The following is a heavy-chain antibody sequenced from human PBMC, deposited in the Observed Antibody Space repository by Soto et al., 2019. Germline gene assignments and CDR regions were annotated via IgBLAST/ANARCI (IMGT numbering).Heavy chain of an antibody. CDR3: ARLRGSGSYPDWFDP. V-gene: IGHV4-59*08. CDR2: IYYSGST. J-gene: IGHJ5*02. CDR1: GGSISSYY. D-gene: IGHD3-10*01. Sequence: PSETLSLTCTVSGGSISSYYWSWIRQPPGKGLEWIGYIYYSGSTNYNPSLKSRVTISVDTSKNQFSLKLSSVTAADTAVYYCARLRGSGSYPDWFDPWXQGTLVTVSS.